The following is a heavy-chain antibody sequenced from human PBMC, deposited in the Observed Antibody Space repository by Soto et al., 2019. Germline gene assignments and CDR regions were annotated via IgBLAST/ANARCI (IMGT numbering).Heavy chain of an antibody. CDR1: GGTFSSYA. CDR2: IIPIFGTA. D-gene: IGHD6-6*01. CDR3: ARLSIAAGPGGDDY. V-gene: IGHV1-69*12. Sequence: QVQLVQSGAEVKKPGSSVKVSCKASGGTFSSYAISWVRQAPGQGLEWMGGIIPIFGTANYAQKFQGRVTITADESTRNAYMELSSLRSEDTAVYYCARLSIAAGPGGDDYWGQGTLVTVSS. J-gene: IGHJ4*02.